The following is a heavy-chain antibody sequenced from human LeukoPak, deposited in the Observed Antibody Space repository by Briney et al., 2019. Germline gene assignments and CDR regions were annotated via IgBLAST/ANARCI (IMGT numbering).Heavy chain of an antibody. V-gene: IGHV4-61*02. CDR2: IWADGAP. CDR1: GDSISSGNYY. CDR3: ARGRDSRGYQFMGFDS. Sequence: PSETLSLTCTVSGDSISSGNYYWSWIRQPAGKGLEWIGRIWADGAPTYRPSLKSRVTISVDTSKNQFSLRLSSVTAADTAVYYCARGRDSRGYQFMGFDSWGQGTLVTVS. D-gene: IGHD3-22*01. J-gene: IGHJ4*02.